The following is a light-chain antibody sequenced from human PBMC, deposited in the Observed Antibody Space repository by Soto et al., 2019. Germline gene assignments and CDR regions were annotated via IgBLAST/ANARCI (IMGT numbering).Light chain of an antibody. Sequence: EIVLTQSPATLPLSPGERATLSCRASQSVSSSLAWYQQKPGQAPRLLIYHASNRATGIPARFTGSGSGTDFTLTISSLEPEDFAVYYCQQRSAWSWTFGQGTKVEIK. J-gene: IGKJ1*01. CDR1: QSVSSS. V-gene: IGKV3-11*01. CDR3: QQRSAWSWT. CDR2: HAS.